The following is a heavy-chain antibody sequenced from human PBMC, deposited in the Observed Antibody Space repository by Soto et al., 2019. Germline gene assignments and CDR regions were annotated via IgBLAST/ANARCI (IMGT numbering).Heavy chain of an antibody. CDR1: GGSISSGGYY. D-gene: IGHD6-13*01. CDR2: IYYSGST. CDR3: ARDGIAAAGVFDY. Sequence: SETLSLTCTVSGGSISSGGYYWSWIRQHPGKGLEWIGYIYYSGSTYYNPSLKSRVTISVDTSKNQFSLKLSSVTAADTAVYYCARDGIAAAGVFDYWGQGTLVTVSS. V-gene: IGHV4-31*03. J-gene: IGHJ4*02.